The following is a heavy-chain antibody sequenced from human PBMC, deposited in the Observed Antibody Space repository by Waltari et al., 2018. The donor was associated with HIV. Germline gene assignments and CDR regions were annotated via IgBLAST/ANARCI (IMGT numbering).Heavy chain of an antibody. CDR1: GYSISSGFY. Sequence: QVQLQESGPGLVKPSETLSLTCAVSGYSISSGFYWAWIRQPPGKGLDWIGNVDPSGSTSYNPSLKSRVTISLDTSANQFSLTLSSVTAADTAVYYCARYGSGTSFDFWGQGALVTVSS. CDR3: ARYGSGTSFDF. J-gene: IGHJ4*02. CDR2: VDPSGST. V-gene: IGHV4-38-2*01. D-gene: IGHD3-10*01.